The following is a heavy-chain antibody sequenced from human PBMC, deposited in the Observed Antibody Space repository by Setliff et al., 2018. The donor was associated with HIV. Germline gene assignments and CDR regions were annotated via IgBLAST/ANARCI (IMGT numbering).Heavy chain of an antibody. CDR1: GFTFSSYW. CDR3: ARDDSNGNTDAFDI. V-gene: IGHV3-7*04. Sequence: GGSLRLSCAASGFTFSSYWMSWVRQAPGKGLEWVADIKQDGSKAYYMDSVKGRFTISRDNPKNSLYLQMTSLRAEDTAVYYCARDDSNGNTDAFDIWGQGTMVTVS. D-gene: IGHD5-18*01. CDR2: IKQDGSKA. J-gene: IGHJ3*02.